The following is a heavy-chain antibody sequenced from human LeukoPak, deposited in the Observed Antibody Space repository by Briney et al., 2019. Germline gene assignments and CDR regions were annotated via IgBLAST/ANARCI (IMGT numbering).Heavy chain of an antibody. Sequence: GASVKVSCKASGYTFTSYGISWVRQAPGQGLEWMGWISAYNGNTNYAQKLQGRVTMTTDTSTSTAYMELRSLRSDDTAVYYCARGRGLLWFGEPLDYWGQGTLVTVSS. CDR2: ISAYNGNT. J-gene: IGHJ4*02. CDR3: ARGRGLLWFGEPLDY. V-gene: IGHV1-18*01. CDR1: GYTFTSYG. D-gene: IGHD3-10*01.